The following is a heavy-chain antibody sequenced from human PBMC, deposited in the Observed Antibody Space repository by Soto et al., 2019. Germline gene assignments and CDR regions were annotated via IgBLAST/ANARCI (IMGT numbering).Heavy chain of an antibody. V-gene: IGHV5-51*01. CDR2: IYPADSDA. Sequence: GESLKISCKGSGYSFNTYWIAWVRQKSGKGLEWMGIIYPADSDARYSPSFQGQVTFSVDKSITTAYLQWSSLKASDTAVYYCARPTSPYYGVDVWGQGTTVTVSS. CDR1: GYSFNTYW. CDR3: ARPTSPYYGVDV. J-gene: IGHJ6*02.